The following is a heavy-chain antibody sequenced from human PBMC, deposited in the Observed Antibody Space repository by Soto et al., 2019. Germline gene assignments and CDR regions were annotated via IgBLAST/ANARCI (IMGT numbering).Heavy chain of an antibody. CDR1: GFTFSSYA. CDR3: AALIVVVMYPDP. J-gene: IGHJ5*02. V-gene: IGHV3-23*01. D-gene: IGHD3-22*01. CDR2: ISGSGGRT. Sequence: PGGSLRLSCAASGFTFSSYAMSWVRQAPGKGLEWVSAISGSGGRTYYADSVKGRFTISRDNSKNTLYLQMNSLRAEDTAVYYCAALIVVVMYPDPWGQGTLVTVSS.